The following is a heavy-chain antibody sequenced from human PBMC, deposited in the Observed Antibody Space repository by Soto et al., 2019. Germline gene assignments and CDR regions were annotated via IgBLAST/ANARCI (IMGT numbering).Heavy chain of an antibody. CDR3: ARGRIPLFAYSSGWYVDY. D-gene: IGHD6-19*01. V-gene: IGHV4-34*01. CDR1: GGSFSGYY. Sequence: SETLSLTCAVYGGSFSGYYWSWIRQPPGKGLEWIGEINHSGSTNYNPSLKSRVTISVDTSKNQFSLKLSSVTAADTAVYYCARGRIPLFAYSSGWYVDYWGQGTLVTVSS. CDR2: INHSGST. J-gene: IGHJ4*02.